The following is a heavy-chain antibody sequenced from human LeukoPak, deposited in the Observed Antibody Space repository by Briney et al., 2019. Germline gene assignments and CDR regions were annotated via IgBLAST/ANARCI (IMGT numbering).Heavy chain of an antibody. D-gene: IGHD2-2*01. CDR1: GFTFSSYA. CDR2: ISGSGGST. CDR3: AKDGSLRYCSSAGCLYNWFDS. Sequence: QTGGSLRLSCAASGFTFSSYAMTWVRQAPGKGLEWVSSISGSGGSTYYVDSVKGRFTISRDNSKNTLYLQLNSLRAEDTAVYYCAKDGSLRYCSSAGCLYNWFDSWGQGTLVTVSS. V-gene: IGHV3-23*01. J-gene: IGHJ5*01.